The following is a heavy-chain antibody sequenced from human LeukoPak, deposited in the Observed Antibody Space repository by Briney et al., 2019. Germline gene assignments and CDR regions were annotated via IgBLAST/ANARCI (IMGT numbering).Heavy chain of an antibody. CDR1: GYTFTSYD. D-gene: IGHD6-19*01. CDR2: MNPNSGNT. Sequence: GASVKVSCKASGYTFTSYDINWVRQATGQGLEWMGWMNPNSGNTDYAQKFQGRVTMTRNTSISTAYMELSSLRSEDTAVYYCARGAGSSGWYGTSGASQFDYWGQGTLVTVSS. CDR3: ARGAGSSGWYGTSGASQFDY. J-gene: IGHJ4*02. V-gene: IGHV1-8*01.